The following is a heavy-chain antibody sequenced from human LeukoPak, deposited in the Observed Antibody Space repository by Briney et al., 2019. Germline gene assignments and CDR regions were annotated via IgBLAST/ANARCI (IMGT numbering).Heavy chain of an antibody. J-gene: IGHJ6*02. CDR3: ARFFGVVTYYYYGIDV. V-gene: IGHV3-33*01. D-gene: IGHD3-3*01. CDR2: IWYDGSNK. CDR1: GFTFSSYG. Sequence: GGSLRLSCAASGFTFSSYGMYWVRQAPGKGLEWVAVIWYDGSNKYYADSVKGRFTISRDNSKNTLYLQMNSLRAEDTAVYYCARFFGVVTYYYYGIDVWGQGTTVTVSS.